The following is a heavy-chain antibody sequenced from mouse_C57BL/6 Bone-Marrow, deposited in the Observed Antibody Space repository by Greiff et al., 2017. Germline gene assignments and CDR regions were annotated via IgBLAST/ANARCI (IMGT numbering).Heavy chain of an antibody. Sequence: EVQLVESGGGLVKPGGSLKLSCAASGFTFSSYAMSWVRQTPEKRLEWVATISDGGSYTYYPDNVKGRFTISRDNAKNNLYLQMSHLKSEDTAMYYYARERDYYGSSLFAYWGQGTLVTVSA. V-gene: IGHV5-4*01. D-gene: IGHD1-1*01. CDR1: GFTFSSYA. J-gene: IGHJ3*01. CDR3: ARERDYYGSSLFAY. CDR2: ISDGGSYT.